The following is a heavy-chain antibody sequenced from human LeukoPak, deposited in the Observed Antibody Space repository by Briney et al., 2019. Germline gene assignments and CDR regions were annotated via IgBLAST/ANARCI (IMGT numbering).Heavy chain of an antibody. J-gene: IGHJ5*02. Sequence: SVKVSCKASGGTFSSYAISWVRQAPGQGLEWMGGIIPIFGTANYAQKFQGRVTITTDESTSTAYMELSSLRSEDTAVYYCARDASDVLDGDWFDPWGQGTLVTVSS. V-gene: IGHV1-69*05. CDR1: GGTFSSYA. CDR3: ARDASDVLDGDWFDP. D-gene: IGHD4-17*01. CDR2: IIPIFGTA.